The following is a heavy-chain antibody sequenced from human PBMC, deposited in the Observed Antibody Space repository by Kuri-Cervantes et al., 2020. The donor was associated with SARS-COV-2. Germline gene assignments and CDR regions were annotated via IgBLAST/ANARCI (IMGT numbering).Heavy chain of an antibody. D-gene: IGHD2-15*01. CDR1: GFTFDDYA. CDR3: ARDAGVYCSGGSCYWVGDYFDY. CDR2: ISWNSGSI. Sequence: GGSLRLSCAASGFTFDDYAMHWVRQAPGKGLEWVSGISWNSGSIGYADSVKGRFTISRDNAKNSLYLQMNSLGAEDTAVYYCARDAGVYCSGGSCYWVGDYFDYWGQGTLVTVSS. V-gene: IGHV3-9*01. J-gene: IGHJ4*02.